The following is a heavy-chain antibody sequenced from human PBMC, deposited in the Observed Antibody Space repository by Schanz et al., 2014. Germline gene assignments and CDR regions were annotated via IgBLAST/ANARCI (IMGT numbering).Heavy chain of an antibody. CDR2: ISGSSSTK. J-gene: IGHJ6*02. Sequence: EVQLVESGGGLVQPGGSLRLSCAASGFTFSTYWMHWVRQAPGKGLVWVSYISGSSSTKYYADSVKGRFTISRDNGKKSLYLQMSSLRDGDTAVYYCASVIMVAGNHRDGRDVWGQGTTVIVSS. D-gene: IGHD6-19*01. CDR1: GFTFSTYW. V-gene: IGHV3-48*02. CDR3: ASVIMVAGNHRDGRDV.